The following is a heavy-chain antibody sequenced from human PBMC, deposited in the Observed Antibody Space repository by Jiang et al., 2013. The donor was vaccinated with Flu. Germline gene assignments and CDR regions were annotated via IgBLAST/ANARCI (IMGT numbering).Heavy chain of an antibody. CDR3: ARLGPLITFGGVIVMTAYNWFDP. Sequence: GAEVKKPGPSVKVSCKASGYTFTSYAMHWVRQAPGQRLEWMGWINAGNGNTKYSQKFQGRVTITRDTSASTAYMELSSLRSEDTAVYYCARLGPLITFGGVIVMTAYNWFDPWGQGTLVTVSS. J-gene: IGHJ5*02. V-gene: IGHV1-3*01. CDR2: INAGNGNT. D-gene: IGHD3-16*02. CDR1: GYTFTSYA.